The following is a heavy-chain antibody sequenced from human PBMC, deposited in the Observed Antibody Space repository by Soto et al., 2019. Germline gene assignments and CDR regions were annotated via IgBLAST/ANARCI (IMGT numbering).Heavy chain of an antibody. CDR3: ASHSGSSPEGRYYYGMDV. CDR2: IIPIFGTA. CDR1: GGTFSSYA. J-gene: IGHJ6*02. D-gene: IGHD1-26*01. Sequence: QVQLVQSGAEVKKPGSSVKVSCKASGGTFSSYAISWVRQAPGQGLEWMGGIIPIFGTADYAQKFQGRVTITADEPTXTXNMELSSLRSEDTAVYYCASHSGSSPEGRYYYGMDVWGQGTTVTVSS. V-gene: IGHV1-69*12.